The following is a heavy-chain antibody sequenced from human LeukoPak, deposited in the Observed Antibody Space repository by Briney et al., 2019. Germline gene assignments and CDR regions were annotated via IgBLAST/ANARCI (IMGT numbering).Heavy chain of an antibody. CDR2: ISSSSSTI. J-gene: IGHJ4*02. Sequence: GGSLRLSCAASGFTFSDYYMSWIRQAPGKGLEWVSYISSSSSTIYYADSVKGRFTISRDNAKNSLYLQMNSLRVEDTAVYYCAAFPGPTWYYDSSGYYSDYWGQGTLVTVSS. V-gene: IGHV3-11*01. CDR3: AAFPGPTWYYDSSGYYSDY. CDR1: GFTFSDYY. D-gene: IGHD3-22*01.